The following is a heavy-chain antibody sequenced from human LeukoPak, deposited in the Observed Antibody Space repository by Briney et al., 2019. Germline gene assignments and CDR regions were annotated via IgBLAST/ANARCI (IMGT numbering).Heavy chain of an antibody. CDR1: GFTFSSYA. D-gene: IGHD1-7*01. CDR3: AKGTYPYYYGMDV. CDR2: IRGSGGST. V-gene: IGHV3-23*01. Sequence: GGSLRLSCATSGFTFSSYAMSWVRQAPGKGLEWVSAIRGSGGSTYYADSVKGRFTISRDNSKNTLYLQMNSLRAEDTAVYYRAKGTYPYYYGMDVWGQGTTVTVSS. J-gene: IGHJ6*02.